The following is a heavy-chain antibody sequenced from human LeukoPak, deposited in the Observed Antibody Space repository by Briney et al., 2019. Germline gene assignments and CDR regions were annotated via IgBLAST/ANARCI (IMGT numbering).Heavy chain of an antibody. CDR2: ISGSGGST. D-gene: IGHD5-24*01. CDR3: AKGGYKSMDFDY. J-gene: IGHJ4*02. V-gene: IGHV3-23*01. Sequence: GGSLRLSCAASGFTFSSYAMSWVRQAPGKGLEWISAISGSGGSTYYADSVKGRFAISRDNSKNTLYLQMNSLRAEDTAVYYCAKGGYKSMDFDYWGQGTLVTVSS. CDR1: GFTFSSYA.